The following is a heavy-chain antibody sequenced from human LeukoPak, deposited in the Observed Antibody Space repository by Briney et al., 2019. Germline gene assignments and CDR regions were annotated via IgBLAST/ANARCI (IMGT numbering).Heavy chain of an antibody. J-gene: IGHJ6*03. Sequence: TSETLSLTCTVSGDSSSIYYWSWIRQSAGKGLEWLGRIFTSGNTNYNPSFKSRVTMSVDTSKNHFSLKLTSVTAADTAVYYCATGRVVPSNNYYYIHFCGKGTTVTVSS. D-gene: IGHD3-3*01. V-gene: IGHV4-4*07. CDR2: IFTSGNT. CDR1: GDSSSIYY. CDR3: ATGRVVPSNNYYYIHF.